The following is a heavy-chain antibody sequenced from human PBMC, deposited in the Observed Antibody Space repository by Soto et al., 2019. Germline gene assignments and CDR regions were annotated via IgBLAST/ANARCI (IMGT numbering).Heavy chain of an antibody. D-gene: IGHD3-3*01. CDR2: ISGSGGST. CDR3: AKVNTIFGVEIIAHYGMGV. J-gene: IGHJ6*02. CDR1: GFSFSSYA. V-gene: IGHV3-23*01. Sequence: PGGSLRLSCLASGFSFSSYAMSWVRNNPGKGLESVSGISGSGGSTYYANYVKGRFTISRDNYKNTLYLQMNSLRAEDTAVYYCAKVNTIFGVEIIAHYGMGVWGQGTTVTVS.